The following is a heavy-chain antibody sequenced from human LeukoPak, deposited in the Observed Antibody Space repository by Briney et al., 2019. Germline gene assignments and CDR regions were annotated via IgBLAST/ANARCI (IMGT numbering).Heavy chain of an antibody. D-gene: IGHD2-2*01. J-gene: IGHJ3*02. V-gene: IGHV1-8*01. CDR2: MNPNSGNT. Sequence: ASVKVSCKASGYTFTSYDINWVREATGQGLEWRGWMNPNSGNTGYAQKFPGRVTITADESTSTAYMELSSLRSEDTAVYYCARPYNSPSLTIVVVPAAGGHAFDIWGQGTMVTVSS. CDR3: ARPYNSPSLTIVVVPAAGGHAFDI. CDR1: GYTFTSYD.